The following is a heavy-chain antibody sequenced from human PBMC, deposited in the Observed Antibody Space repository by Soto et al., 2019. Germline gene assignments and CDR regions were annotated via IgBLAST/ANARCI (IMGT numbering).Heavy chain of an antibody. V-gene: IGHV4-4*07. J-gene: IGHJ5*02. CDR1: GASISGYY. Sequence: SETLSLTCTVSGASISGYYWSWIRKSAGKGLEWIGRIYAPGTTDYNPSLKSRVMMSVDTSKKQFSLKLSSVTAADTAVYYCARGWDYYDSSGYYLQGGNWFDPWGQGTLVTVSS. CDR2: IYAPGTT. D-gene: IGHD3-22*01. CDR3: ARGWDYYDSSGYYLQGGNWFDP.